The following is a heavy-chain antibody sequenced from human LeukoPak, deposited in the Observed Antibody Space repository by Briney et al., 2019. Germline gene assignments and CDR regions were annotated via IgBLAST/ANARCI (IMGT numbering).Heavy chain of an antibody. D-gene: IGHD4-17*01. Sequence: GGSLRLSCAASGFSLSYHWMSWVRQAPGKGLEWVANINVDGSEKYYVDSVKGRFTISRDNAKNSLYLQTSSLRADDTAVYYCARDDYGPAVYGGQGTLVTVSS. CDR2: INVDGSEK. CDR3: ARDDYGPAVY. V-gene: IGHV3-7*01. J-gene: IGHJ4*02. CDR1: GFSLSYHW.